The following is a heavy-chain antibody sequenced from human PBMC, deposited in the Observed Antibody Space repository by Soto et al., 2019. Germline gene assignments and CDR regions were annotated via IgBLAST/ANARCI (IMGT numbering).Heavy chain of an antibody. CDR1: GFSLTTSGVG. J-gene: IGHJ4*02. CDR3: ANRRAPPVFDY. CDR2: IYWDDDK. V-gene: IGHV2-5*02. Sequence: QITLKESGPTLVEPTQTLTLTCTFSGFSLTTSGVGVGWIRQPPGKALEWLALIYWDDDKHYSPSLKTRLTITKDTSKNQVVLTMTHMDPVDTATYFCANRRAPPVFDYWGQGTLVTVSS.